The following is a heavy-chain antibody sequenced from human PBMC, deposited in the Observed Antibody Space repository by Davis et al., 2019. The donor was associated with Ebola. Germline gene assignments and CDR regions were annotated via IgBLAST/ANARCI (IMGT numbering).Heavy chain of an antibody. D-gene: IGHD6-13*01. CDR3: ASISGYSTSWFDP. V-gene: IGHV5-10-1*01. J-gene: IGHJ5*02. CDR2: IDSSDSYT. CDR1: GYSFTSYW. Sequence: GESLKISCKGSGYSFTSYWISWVRQMPGKGLEWMGRIDSSDSYTNYSPSFQGHVTISADKSISTAYLQWSSLKASDTAMYYCASISGYSTSWFDPWGQGTLVTVSS.